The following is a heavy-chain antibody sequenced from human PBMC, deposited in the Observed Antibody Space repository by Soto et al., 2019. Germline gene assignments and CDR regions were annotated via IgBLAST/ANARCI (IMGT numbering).Heavy chain of an antibody. CDR2: ISESGGST. CDR1: VFSFSDYA. V-gene: IGHV3-23*01. D-gene: IGHD6-13*01. CDR3: AKRSPYSSGWYSPIFDY. J-gene: IGHJ4*02. Sequence: PWWSLRLSCSASVFSFSDYAMSWFRQAPGKGLEWVSVISESGGSTHYADSVRGRFTASRDNSKNSLSLRMNSLRDEDTAVYFCAKRSPYSSGWYSPIFDYWGQGALVTVSS.